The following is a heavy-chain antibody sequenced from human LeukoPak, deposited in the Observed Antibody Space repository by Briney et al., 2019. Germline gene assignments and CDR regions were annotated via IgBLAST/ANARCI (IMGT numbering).Heavy chain of an antibody. V-gene: IGHV3-30-3*01. D-gene: IGHD3-22*01. CDR3: ARDQDDDSSGYYFLGVRYYYYGMDV. J-gene: IGHJ6*02. CDR2: ISYDGSNK. Sequence: GGSLRLSCAASKFAFSSYAMSWVRQAPGKGLEWVAVISYDGSNKYYADSVKGRFTISRDNSKNTLYLQMNSLRAEDTAVYYCARDQDDDSSGYYFLGVRYYYYGMDVWGQGTTVTVSS. CDR1: KFAFSSYA.